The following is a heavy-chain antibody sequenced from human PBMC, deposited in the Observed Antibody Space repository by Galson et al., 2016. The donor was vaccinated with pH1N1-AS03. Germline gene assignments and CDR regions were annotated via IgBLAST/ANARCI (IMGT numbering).Heavy chain of an antibody. D-gene: IGHD2-2*01. V-gene: IGHV3-15*01. Sequence: PGLSCAASGFTFNNAWMSWVRQAPGKGLEWVGRIKSKTDGGTIDYAAHAKGRFTISRHDSIDTLFLQMSSLKTEDTAVYYCTATYCSSRDYGYYYWGQGTLVTVSS. CDR1: GFTFNNAW. CDR2: IKSKTDGGTI. CDR3: TATYCSSRDYGYYY. J-gene: IGHJ4*02.